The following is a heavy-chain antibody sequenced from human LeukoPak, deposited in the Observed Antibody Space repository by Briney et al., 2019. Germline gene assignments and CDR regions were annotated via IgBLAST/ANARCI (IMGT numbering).Heavy chain of an antibody. CDR3: ASPTGTTDDALDI. J-gene: IGHJ3*02. D-gene: IGHD1-7*01. CDR2: IRYDGSNK. CDR1: GFTFSSYG. Sequence: GGSLRLSCAASGFTFSSYGMHWVRQAPGKGLEWVAFIRYDGSNKYYADSVKGRFTISRDNSKNTLYLQMSSLRAEDTAVYYCASPTGTTDDALDIWGQGTMVTVSS. V-gene: IGHV3-30*02.